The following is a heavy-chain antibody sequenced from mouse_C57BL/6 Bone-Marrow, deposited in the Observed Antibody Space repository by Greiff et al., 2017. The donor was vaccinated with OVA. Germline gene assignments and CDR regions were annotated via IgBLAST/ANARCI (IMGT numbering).Heavy chain of an antibody. V-gene: IGHV1-72*01. CDR2: IDPNGGGT. J-gene: IGHJ2*01. D-gene: IGHD3-2*02. Sequence: QVQLQQPGAELVKPGASVKLSCKASGYTFTSYWMHWVKQRPGRGLEWIGRIDPNGGGTKYTEKFKSRATLTGDKPSSTAYLQLSSLTSEYSAAEYCASRQAAQTLLDDWGQGTTLTVSS. CDR3: ASRQAAQTLLDD. CDR1: GYTFTSYW.